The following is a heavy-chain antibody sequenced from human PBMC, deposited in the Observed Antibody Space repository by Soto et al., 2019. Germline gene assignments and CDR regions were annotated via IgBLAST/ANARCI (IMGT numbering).Heavy chain of an antibody. Sequence: ASVKVSCKASGYTFTSYDINWVRQATGQGLEWMGWVNPNSGNTGYAQKFQGRVTMTRNTSISTAYMELSSLRSEDTAVYYCARADEYSSLSYYYMDVWGKGTTVTVSS. CDR2: VNPNSGNT. CDR1: GYTFTSYD. J-gene: IGHJ6*03. CDR3: ARADEYSSLSYYYMDV. V-gene: IGHV1-8*01. D-gene: IGHD6-6*01.